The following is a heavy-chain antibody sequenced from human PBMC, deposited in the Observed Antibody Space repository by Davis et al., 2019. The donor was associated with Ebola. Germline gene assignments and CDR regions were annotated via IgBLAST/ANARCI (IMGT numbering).Heavy chain of an antibody. D-gene: IGHD1-20*01. J-gene: IGHJ4*02. CDR2: ISYDGSNK. CDR3: ARDDFITGTPYDY. V-gene: IGHV3-30*03. Sequence: PGGSLRLSCAASGFTFSSYGMHWVRQAPGKGLEWVAVISYDGSNKYYADSVKGRFTISRDNSKNTLYLQMHSLRAEDTAVYYCARDDFITGTPYDYWGQGTLVTVSS. CDR1: GFTFSSYG.